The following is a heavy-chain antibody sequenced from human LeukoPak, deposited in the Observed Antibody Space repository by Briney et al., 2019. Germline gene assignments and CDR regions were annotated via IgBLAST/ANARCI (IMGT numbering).Heavy chain of an antibody. J-gene: IGHJ4*02. CDR3: ARRAYYYDSSGYGTLIDY. Sequence: PSETLSLTCAVYGGSFSGYYWSWIRQPPGKGPEWIGEINHRGSTNYNPSLKSRVTISVDTSKNQFPLKLSSVTAADTAVYYYARRAYYYDSSGYGTLIDYWGQGTLVTVSS. D-gene: IGHD3-22*01. V-gene: IGHV4-34*01. CDR1: GGSFSGYY. CDR2: INHRGST.